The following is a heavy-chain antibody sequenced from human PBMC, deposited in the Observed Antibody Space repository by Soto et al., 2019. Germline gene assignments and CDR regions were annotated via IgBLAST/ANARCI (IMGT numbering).Heavy chain of an antibody. CDR2: IYYSGST. CDR3: ARGRAYSGRYYDNAFDI. J-gene: IGHJ3*02. Sequence: SETLSLTCTVSGGSISSYYWSWIRQPPGKGPEWIGYIYYSGSTNYNPSLKSRVTISVDTSKNQFSLKLSSVTAADTAVYYCARGRAYSGRYYDNAFDIWGQGKMVTVSS. V-gene: IGHV4-59*01. D-gene: IGHD1-26*01. CDR1: GGSISSYY.